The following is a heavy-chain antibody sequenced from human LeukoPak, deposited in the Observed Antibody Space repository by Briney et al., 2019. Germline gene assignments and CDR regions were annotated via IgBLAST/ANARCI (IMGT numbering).Heavy chain of an antibody. D-gene: IGHD3-3*01. CDR2: INPNSGST. CDR3: ARGSDDFWSGYSPSY. Sequence: GASVKVSCKASGYTFTGYYMHWVRQAPGQGLEWMGWINPNSGSTNCAQKFQGRVTMTRDTSISTAYMELSRLRSDDTAVYYCARGSDDFWSGYSPSYWGQGTLVTVSS. V-gene: IGHV1-2*02. CDR1: GYTFTGYY. J-gene: IGHJ4*02.